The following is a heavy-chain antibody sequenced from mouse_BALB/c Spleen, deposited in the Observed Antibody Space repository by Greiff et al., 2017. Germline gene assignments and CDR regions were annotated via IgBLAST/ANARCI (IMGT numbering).Heavy chain of an antibody. CDR3: ARQYDYVYAMDY. Sequence: EVMLVESGGGLVKPGGSLKLSCAASGFTFSSYAMSWVRQTPEKRLEWVATISSGGSYTYYPDSVKGRFTISRDNAKNTLYLQMSSLRSEDTAMYYCARQYDYVYAMDYWGQGTSVTVSS. J-gene: IGHJ4*01. CDR2: ISSGGSYT. D-gene: IGHD2-4*01. CDR1: GFTFSSYA. V-gene: IGHV5-9-3*01.